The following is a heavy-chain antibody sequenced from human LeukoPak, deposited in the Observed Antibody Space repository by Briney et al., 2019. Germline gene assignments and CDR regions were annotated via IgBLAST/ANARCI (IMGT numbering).Heavy chain of an antibody. V-gene: IGHV3-23*01. CDR1: GFTFSRHW. CDR2: LSGSGITA. J-gene: IGHJ4*01. Sequence: GGSLRLSCAASGFTFSRHWMTWVRQAPGKGLEWVSTLSGSGITAYYADSVKGRFTISRDNSKNTLYLQMNSLRAEDTAVYYCAKGIYSSGWSYFDYWGHGTLVTVSS. D-gene: IGHD6-19*01. CDR3: AKGIYSSGWSYFDY.